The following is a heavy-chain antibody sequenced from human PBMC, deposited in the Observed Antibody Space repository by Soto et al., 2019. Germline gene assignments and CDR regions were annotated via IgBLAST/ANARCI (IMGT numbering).Heavy chain of an antibody. CDR2: ISSSSSTI. V-gene: IGHV3-48*01. CDR1: GFTFSSYS. J-gene: IGHJ4*02. Sequence: GGSLRLSCAASGFTFSSYSMNWVRQAPGKGLEWVSYISSSSSTIYYADSVKGRFTISRDNAKNSLYLQMNSLRAEDTAVYYCATLFQYDYIWGSYRPHDYWGQGTLVTVSS. D-gene: IGHD3-16*02. CDR3: ATLFQYDYIWGSYRPHDY.